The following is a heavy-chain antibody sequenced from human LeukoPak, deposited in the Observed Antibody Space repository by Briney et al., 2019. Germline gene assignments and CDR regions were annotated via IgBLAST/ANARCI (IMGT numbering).Heavy chain of an antibody. CDR3: ARSEGKGVVDY. CDR2: INQDGSET. CDR1: GFTLSSYW. J-gene: IGHJ4*02. Sequence: GGTLRLSCEVSGFTLSSYWMSWVRQAPGKGLEWVANINQDGSETYYVDSLNGRFTVSKDNAKQSLYLQMNSLRAEDTAVYYCARSEGKGVVDYWGQGTLVTVSS. V-gene: IGHV3-7*01. D-gene: IGHD1-14*01.